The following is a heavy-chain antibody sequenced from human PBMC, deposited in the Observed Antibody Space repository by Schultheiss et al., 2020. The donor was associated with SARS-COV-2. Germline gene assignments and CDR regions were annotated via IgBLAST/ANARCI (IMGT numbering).Heavy chain of an antibody. CDR2: ISPDGRGT. V-gene: IGHV3-74*01. CDR3: VRVGYSNGWYRE. J-gene: IGHJ4*02. Sequence: GGSLRLSCAASGFSFSSYWMHWVRQVPGKGLVWFSRISPDGRGTHYADSVKGRFTISRDNSKNTLSLQMNSLRAEDTAVYYCVRVGYSNGWYREWGQGTLVTVSS. CDR1: GFSFSSYW. D-gene: IGHD6-19*01.